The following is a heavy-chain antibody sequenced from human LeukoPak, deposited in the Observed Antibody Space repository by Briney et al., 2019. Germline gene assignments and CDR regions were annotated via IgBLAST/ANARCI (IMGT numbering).Heavy chain of an antibody. D-gene: IGHD3-22*01. CDR1: GGSINSGGYY. CDR2: IYYSGST. Sequence: SQTLSVTCTVSGGSINSGGYYWNWIRQHPGKGLEWIGYIYYSGSTYYNPSLKSRVTISVDMSKNQFSLKLSSVTAADTAVYYCARDRYDSSGYYYFDYWGQGTLVTVSS. V-gene: IGHV4-31*03. J-gene: IGHJ4*02. CDR3: ARDRYDSSGYYYFDY.